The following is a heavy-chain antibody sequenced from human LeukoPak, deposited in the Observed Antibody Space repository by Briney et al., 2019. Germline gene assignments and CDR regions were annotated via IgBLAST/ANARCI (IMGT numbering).Heavy chain of an antibody. V-gene: IGHV5-51*01. CDR1: GSTFTSYW. CDR2: INRCESDT. J-gene: IGHJ3*02. Sequence: KSGESLQISCQGSGSTFTSYWSGGVRLMPGKSLEWMGIINRCESDTRYSPSLQGQATISADKSISTAYLQWSSLKASDTAMYYCARLVVRDGYNFDAFDIWGQGTMVTVSS. CDR3: ARLVVRDGYNFDAFDI. D-gene: IGHD5-24*01.